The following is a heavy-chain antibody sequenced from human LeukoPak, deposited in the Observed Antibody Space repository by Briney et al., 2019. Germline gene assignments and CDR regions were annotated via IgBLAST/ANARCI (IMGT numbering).Heavy chain of an antibody. CDR2: ISYDGSNK. J-gene: IGHJ4*02. CDR1: GFTFSSYA. CDR3: ARGVHTYFDY. V-gene: IGHV3-30*04. Sequence: PGGSLRLSCAASGFTFSSYAMHWVRQAPGKGLEWMAVISYDGSNKYYADSVKGRFTISRDNSKNTLYLQMNSLRAEDTAVYYYARGVHTYFDYWGQGTLVTVSS. D-gene: IGHD5/OR15-5a*01.